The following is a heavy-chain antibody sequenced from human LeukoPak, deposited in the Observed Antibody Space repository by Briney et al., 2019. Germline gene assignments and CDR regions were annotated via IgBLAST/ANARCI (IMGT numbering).Heavy chain of an antibody. Sequence: AGGSLRLSCAASGFTFSSYGMSWVRQAPGKGLEWVSAISGSGGSTYYADSVKGRFTISRDNAKNSLYLQMNSLRAEDTALYYCAREGLRWYSAHAFDIWGQGTMVTVSS. CDR1: GFTFSSYG. J-gene: IGHJ3*02. CDR3: AREGLRWYSAHAFDI. D-gene: IGHD4-23*01. V-gene: IGHV3-23*01. CDR2: ISGSGGST.